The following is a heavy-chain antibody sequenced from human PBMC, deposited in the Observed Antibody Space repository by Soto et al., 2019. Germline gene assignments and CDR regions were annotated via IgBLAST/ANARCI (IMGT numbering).Heavy chain of an antibody. J-gene: IGHJ6*02. V-gene: IGHV3-13*01. CDR1: GFAVSSND. CDR2: VGTNGDT. D-gene: IGHD2-21*02. Sequence: GGSLRLSCAASGFAVSSNDMHRVRQGPGKGLEWVAAVGTNGDTYYTGSVRGRFTISRDNDTKSLYLQMNNLRDGDTAVYYCAIRGSLYCGGACYTDGPDYYGMDVWGQGTTVTVSS. CDR3: AIRGSLYCGGACYTDGPDYYGMDV.